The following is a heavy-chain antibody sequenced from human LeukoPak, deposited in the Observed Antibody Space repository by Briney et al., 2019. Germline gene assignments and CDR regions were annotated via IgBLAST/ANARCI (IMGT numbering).Heavy chain of an antibody. V-gene: IGHV3-30*02. CDR3: AKDSDGIAVAGRGGWYFDY. Sequence: GGSLRLSCAASGFTFSSYGMHWVRQAPGKGLEWVAFIRYDGSNKYYADSVKGRFTISRDNSNNTLYLQMNSLRAEDTAVYYCAKDSDGIAVAGRGGWYFDYWGQGTLVTVSS. CDR2: IRYDGSNK. J-gene: IGHJ4*02. CDR1: GFTFSSYG. D-gene: IGHD6-19*01.